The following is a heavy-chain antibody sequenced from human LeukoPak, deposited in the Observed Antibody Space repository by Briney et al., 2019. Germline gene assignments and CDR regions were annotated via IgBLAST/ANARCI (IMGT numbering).Heavy chain of an antibody. D-gene: IGHD1-26*01. V-gene: IGHV3-33*08. CDR1: GFTFSSYA. CDR2: IRNDGSNK. Sequence: PGGSLRLSCAASGFTFSSYAMHWVRQAPGKGLEWVTFIRNDGSNKYYADSVKGRFTISRDNAKNSLYLQMDILRAEDTALYYCTRKGLGGELGGFDHWGQGTLVTVSS. J-gene: IGHJ4*02. CDR3: TRKGLGGELGGFDH.